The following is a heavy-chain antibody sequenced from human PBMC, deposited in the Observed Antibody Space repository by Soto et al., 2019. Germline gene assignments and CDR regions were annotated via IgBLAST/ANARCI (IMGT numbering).Heavy chain of an antibody. V-gene: IGHV3-30-3*01. D-gene: IGHD3-9*01. CDR2: ISYDGNNK. Sequence: GGSLRLSCAASGFTYSTYTMHWVRQAPGKGLEWVAVISYDGNNKFYADSVKGRFTISRDSTKQTLYLQMNSLRAEDTAVYYCARESVLLYFGRSRCLDSWGQGTLVTVSS. J-gene: IGHJ4*02. CDR3: ARESVLLYFGRSRCLDS. CDR1: GFTYSTYT.